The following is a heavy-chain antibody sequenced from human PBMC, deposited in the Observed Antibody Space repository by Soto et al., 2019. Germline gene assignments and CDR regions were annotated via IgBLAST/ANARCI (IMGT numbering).Heavy chain of an antibody. CDR2: IIPIFGTA. Sequence: QVQLVQSGAEVKKPGSSVKVSCKASGGTFSSYAISWVRQAPGQGLEWRGGIIPIFGTANYAQKFQGRVTITADKSTITAYMELSSLRSEDTAVYYCASGIYYSNYDYYYGMDVWGQGTTVTVSS. CDR1: GGTFSSYA. J-gene: IGHJ6*02. V-gene: IGHV1-69*06. D-gene: IGHD4-4*01. CDR3: ASGIYYSNYDYYYGMDV.